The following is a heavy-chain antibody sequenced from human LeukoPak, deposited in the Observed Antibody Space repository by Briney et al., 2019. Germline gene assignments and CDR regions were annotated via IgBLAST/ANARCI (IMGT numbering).Heavy chain of an antibody. V-gene: IGHV4-39*07. CDR1: SGSISSSSYY. D-gene: IGHD6-13*01. J-gene: IGHJ4*02. CDR3: ARDFIAQSPIPGY. Sequence: SETLSLTCTVSSGSISSSSYYWGWIRQPPGKGLEWIGSIYNSGSTYYNPSLKSRVTISVDTSKNQFSLKLTSVTAADTAVYYCARDFIAQSPIPGYWGQGTLVSVSS. CDR2: IYNSGST.